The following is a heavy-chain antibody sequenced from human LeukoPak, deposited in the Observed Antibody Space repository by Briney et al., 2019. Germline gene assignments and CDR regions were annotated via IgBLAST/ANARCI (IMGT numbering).Heavy chain of an antibody. J-gene: IGHJ4*02. CDR3: ARDQGFHSYGYG. Sequence: GGSLRLSCAASGFTFSSYWMSWVRQAPGKGMDWVANIKQDGSEKYYVDSVKGRFTISRDNAKNSVDLQMNSLRAEDTAVYYCARDQGFHSYGYGGGQGTLVTVSS. CDR2: IKQDGSEK. D-gene: IGHD5-18*01. CDR1: GFTFSSYW. V-gene: IGHV3-7*01.